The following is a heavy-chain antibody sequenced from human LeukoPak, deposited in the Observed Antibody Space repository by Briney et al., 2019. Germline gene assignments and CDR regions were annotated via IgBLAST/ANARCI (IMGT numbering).Heavy chain of an antibody. CDR1: GFTFTKAW. Sequence: GGSLRLSCVASGFTFTKAWMSWVRQAPGKGLEWVSAISGSGGSTYYADSVKGRFTISRDNSKNTLYLQMNSLRAEDTAVYYCAKKAAGSDAFDIWGQGTMVTVSS. V-gene: IGHV3-23*01. CDR2: ISGSGGST. J-gene: IGHJ3*02. D-gene: IGHD6-13*01. CDR3: AKKAAGSDAFDI.